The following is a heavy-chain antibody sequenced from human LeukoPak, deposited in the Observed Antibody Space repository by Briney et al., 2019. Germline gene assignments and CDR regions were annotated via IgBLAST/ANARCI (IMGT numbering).Heavy chain of an antibody. Sequence: GGSLRLSCAASGFTFSSYGMHWVRQAPGKGLEWVAFIRYDGSNKYYADSVKGRFTISRDNSKNTLYLQMNSLRVEDTAVYFCAREIMVSREWYFDLWGRGTLVTVAS. CDR2: IRYDGSNK. D-gene: IGHD2-21*01. CDR1: GFTFSSYG. CDR3: AREIMVSREWYFDL. J-gene: IGHJ2*01. V-gene: IGHV3-30*02.